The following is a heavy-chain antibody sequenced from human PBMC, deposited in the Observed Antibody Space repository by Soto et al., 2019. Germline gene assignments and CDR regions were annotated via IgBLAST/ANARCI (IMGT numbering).Heavy chain of an antibody. CDR2: IWYDGSNK. Sequence: GGSLRLSCAASGFTFSSYGMHCVRQAPGKGLEWVAVIWYDGSNKYYADSVKGRFTISRDNSKNTLYLQMNSLRAEDTAVYYCARDLGYCSSTSCYDLSDYYYGMDVWGQGTTVTVSS. V-gene: IGHV3-33*01. CDR1: GFTFSSYG. J-gene: IGHJ6*02. CDR3: ARDLGYCSSTSCYDLSDYYYGMDV. D-gene: IGHD2-2*03.